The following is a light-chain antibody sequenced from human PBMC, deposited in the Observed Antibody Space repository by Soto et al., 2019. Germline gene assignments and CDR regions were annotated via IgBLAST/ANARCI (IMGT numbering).Light chain of an antibody. CDR1: SSDVGGYNY. CDR3: SSYTSSSIYVV. CDR2: DVS. V-gene: IGLV2-14*01. Sequence: QSALTQPASVSGSPGQSITISCTGTSSDVGGYNYVSWYQQHPGKAPKLMIYDVSYRLSGVSNRFSGSKSGNTASLTISGLQAEDEAHYYCSSYTSSSIYVVFGRGTMLTVL. J-gene: IGLJ2*01.